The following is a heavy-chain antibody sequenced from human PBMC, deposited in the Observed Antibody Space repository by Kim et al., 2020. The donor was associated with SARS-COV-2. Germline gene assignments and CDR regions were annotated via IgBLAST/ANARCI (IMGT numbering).Heavy chain of an antibody. V-gene: IGHV4-39*07. Sequence: SETLSLTCTVSGGSISSSSYYWGWIRQPPGKGLEWIGSIYYSGSTYYNPSLKSRVTISVDTSKNQFSLKLSSVTAADTAVYYCARVSWWELLPSVEGWGQGTLVTVSS. J-gene: IGHJ4*02. CDR1: GGSISSSSYY. CDR2: IYYSGST. CDR3: ARVSWWELLPSVEG. D-gene: IGHD1-26*01.